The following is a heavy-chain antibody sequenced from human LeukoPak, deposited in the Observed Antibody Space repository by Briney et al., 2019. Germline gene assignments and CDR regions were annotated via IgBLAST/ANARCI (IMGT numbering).Heavy chain of an antibody. CDR2: ISWDGGST. D-gene: IGHD6-6*01. V-gene: IGHV3-43D*03. CDR3: AKTGEGGSSRYMDV. CDR1: GFTFDDYA. J-gene: IGHJ6*03. Sequence: GGSLRLSCAASGFTFDDYAMHWVRQAPGKGLEWVSLISWDGGSTYYADSAKGRFTISRDNSKNSLYLQMNSLRAEDTALYYCAKTGEGGSSRYMDVWGKGTTVTVSS.